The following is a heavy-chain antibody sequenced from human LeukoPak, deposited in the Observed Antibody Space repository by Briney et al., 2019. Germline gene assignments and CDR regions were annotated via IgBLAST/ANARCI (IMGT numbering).Heavy chain of an antibody. D-gene: IGHD6-13*01. CDR2: IWYDGSNK. J-gene: IGHJ5*02. CDR3: AKDRSSLGGFDP. V-gene: IGHV3-33*06. Sequence: GGSLRLSCAASGFTFSSYGMHWVRQAPGKGLEWVVVIWYDGSNKYYADSVKGRFTISRDNSKNTLYLQMNSLRAEDTAVYYCAKDRSSLGGFDPWGQGTLVTVSS. CDR1: GFTFSSYG.